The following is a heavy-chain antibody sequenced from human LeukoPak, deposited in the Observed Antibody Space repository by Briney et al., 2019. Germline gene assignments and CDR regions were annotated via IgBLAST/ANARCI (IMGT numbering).Heavy chain of an antibody. CDR2: ISSSGSTI. V-gene: IGHV3-48*04. Sequence: GGSLRLSCAASGFTFSSYSMNWVRQAPGKGLEWVSYISSSGSTIYYADSVKGRFTISRDNAKNSLYLQMNSLRAEDTAVYYCARQSNPGKHDYWGQGTLVTVSS. D-gene: IGHD3-10*01. CDR3: ARQSNPGKHDY. J-gene: IGHJ4*02. CDR1: GFTFSSYS.